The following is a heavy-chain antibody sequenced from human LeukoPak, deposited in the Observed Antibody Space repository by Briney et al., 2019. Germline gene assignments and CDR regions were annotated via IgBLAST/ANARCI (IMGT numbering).Heavy chain of an antibody. J-gene: IGHJ5*02. Sequence: GGSLRLSCAASGLTVSSNYMSWVRQAPGKGLEWLSVIYNGDMTYYADSVKGRFTISRDNSKNTLYLQMNNLRAEDTAVYYCARVAVGSYDWFDPGGQGTLVTVSS. CDR3: ARVAVGSYDWFDP. CDR1: GLTVSSNY. D-gene: IGHD1-26*01. V-gene: IGHV3-66*01. CDR2: IYNGDMT.